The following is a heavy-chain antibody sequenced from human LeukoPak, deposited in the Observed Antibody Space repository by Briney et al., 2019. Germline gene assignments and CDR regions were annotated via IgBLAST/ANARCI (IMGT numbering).Heavy chain of an antibody. V-gene: IGHV3-48*01. J-gene: IGHJ4*02. Sequence: QAGGSLRLSCAASGFTFSSYSMNWVRQAPGKGLEWVSYIGSSSSSIYYADSVKGRFTISRDNAKYSLYLQMNSLRAEDTAVYYCATLRGYSSSWFGYWGQGTLVTVSS. CDR1: GFTFSSYS. D-gene: IGHD6-13*01. CDR3: ATLRGYSSSWFGY. CDR2: IGSSSSSI.